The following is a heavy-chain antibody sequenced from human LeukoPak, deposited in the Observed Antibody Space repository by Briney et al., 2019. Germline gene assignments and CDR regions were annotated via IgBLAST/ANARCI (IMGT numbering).Heavy chain of an antibody. Sequence: KPSETLSLTCTVSGGSISSYYWSWIRQPPGKGLEWIGYIYYSGSTYYNPSLKSRVTISVDASKNQFSLNLNSVTAADTAVYYCARKIYGSGLYAFDIWGQGTMVAVSS. CDR2: IYYSGST. CDR3: ARKIYGSGLYAFDI. CDR1: GGSISSYY. D-gene: IGHD3-10*01. V-gene: IGHV4-59*06. J-gene: IGHJ3*02.